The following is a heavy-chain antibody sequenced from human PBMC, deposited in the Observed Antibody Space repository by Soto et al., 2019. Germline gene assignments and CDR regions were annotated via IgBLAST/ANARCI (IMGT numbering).Heavy chain of an antibody. Sequence: SVKVSCKASGGTFSSYAISWVRQAPGQGLEWMGGIIPIFGTANYAQKFQGRVTITADESTSTAYMELSSLRSEDTAVYYCARIITMVRGPDYYYYGMDVWGQGTTVTVSS. D-gene: IGHD3-10*01. CDR2: IIPIFGTA. J-gene: IGHJ6*02. V-gene: IGHV1-69*13. CDR3: ARIITMVRGPDYYYYGMDV. CDR1: GGTFSSYA.